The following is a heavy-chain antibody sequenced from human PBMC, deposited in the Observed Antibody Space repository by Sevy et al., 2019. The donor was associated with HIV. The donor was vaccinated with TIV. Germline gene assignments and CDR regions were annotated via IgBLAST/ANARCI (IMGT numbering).Heavy chain of an antibody. CDR1: GYIFINYG. J-gene: IGHJ3*02. D-gene: IGHD2-2*01. CDR2: ISNYNTNT. V-gene: IGHV1-18*01. Sequence: ASVKVSCKASGYIFINYGITWVRQAPGQGLEWMGWISNYNTNTNYAQKLQGRVTMTTDTSTSTAYMDLRSLRSDDTAVYYCARHCSGTSCSHAFDIWGQGTMVTVSS. CDR3: ARHCSGTSCSHAFDI.